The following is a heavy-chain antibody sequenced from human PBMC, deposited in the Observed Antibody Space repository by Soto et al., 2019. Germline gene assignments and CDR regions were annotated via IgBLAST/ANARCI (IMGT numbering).Heavy chain of an antibody. CDR1: GGSFSGYY. CDR2: INHSGST. D-gene: IGHD2-2*01. V-gene: IGHV4-34*01. J-gene: IGHJ6*03. Sequence: SETLSLTCAVYGGSFSGYYWSWIRQPPGKGLEWIGEINHSGSTNYNPSLKSRVTISVDTSKNQFSLKLSSVTAADTAVYYCARGYSRYCSSTSCSRIVRYYYYMDVWGKGTTVT. CDR3: ARGYSRYCSSTSCSRIVRYYYYMDV.